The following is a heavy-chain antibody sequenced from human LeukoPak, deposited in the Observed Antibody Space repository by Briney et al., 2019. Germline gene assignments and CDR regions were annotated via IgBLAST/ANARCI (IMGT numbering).Heavy chain of an antibody. CDR2: IYYTEST. D-gene: IGHD5-18*01. Sequence: RSRTPSVICNVPGGSMGSSSYYCGWIRQPPGSGPRSRGGIYYTESTDYNPSLKRRVALSVDTSRNQFSLKLRSVTAADTAVYYCATCSGYSYGRNAFDIWGQGTMVTISS. J-gene: IGHJ3*02. CDR1: GGSMGSSSYY. CDR3: ATCSGYSYGRNAFDI. V-gene: IGHV4-39*05.